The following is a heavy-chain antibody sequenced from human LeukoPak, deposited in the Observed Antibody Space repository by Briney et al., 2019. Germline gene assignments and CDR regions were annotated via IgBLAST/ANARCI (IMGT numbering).Heavy chain of an antibody. J-gene: IGHJ6*02. CDR1: GFTFSSYG. D-gene: IGHD2-15*01. Sequence: GGSLRLSCAASGFTFSSYGMHWVRQAPGKGLEWVAVIWYDGSNKYYADSVKGRFTISRDNSKNTLYLQMNSLRAEDTAVYYCERDPCSGGSCYPRGYYYYGMDVWGQGTTVTVSS. CDR3: ERDPCSGGSCYPRGYYYYGMDV. V-gene: IGHV3-33*01. CDR2: IWYDGSNK.